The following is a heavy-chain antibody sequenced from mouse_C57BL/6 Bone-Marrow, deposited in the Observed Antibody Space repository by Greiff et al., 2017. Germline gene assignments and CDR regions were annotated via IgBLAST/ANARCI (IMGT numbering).Heavy chain of an antibody. Sequence: VQLQQSGAELVRPGSSVKMSCKTSGYTFTSYGINWVKQRPGQGLEWIGYIYIGNGYTEYNEKFKGKATLTSDTSSSTAYMQRSSLTSEDSAIYVCAREAPFTTVGARRGYFDVWGTGTTVTVSS. CDR1: GYTFTSYG. CDR3: AREAPFTTVGARRGYFDV. CDR2: IYIGNGYT. J-gene: IGHJ1*03. D-gene: IGHD1-1*01. V-gene: IGHV1-58*01.